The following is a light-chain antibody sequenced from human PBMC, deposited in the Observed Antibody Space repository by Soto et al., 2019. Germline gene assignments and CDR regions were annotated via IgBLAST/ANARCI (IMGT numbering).Light chain of an antibody. V-gene: IGKV1-5*03. CDR1: QSIKTW. CDR2: EAS. CDR3: QQYITYPT. Sequence: DIQMTQSPSTLSASVGARVTITCRASQSIKTWLTWYQQRPGKAPKLLIYEASNVESGVPSRFSGSGSGTDFTLTISGLQPEDFATYYCQQYITYPTFGQGTKVDIK. J-gene: IGKJ1*01.